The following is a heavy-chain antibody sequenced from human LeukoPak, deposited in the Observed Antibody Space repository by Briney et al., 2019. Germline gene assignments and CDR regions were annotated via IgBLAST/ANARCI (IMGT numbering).Heavy chain of an antibody. CDR3: ARGLFEMNTIRPFPFDL. Sequence: GGSLRLSCAASGFTFSSYSMNWVRQAPGKGLEWVSSISSSSTYIYYADSVKGRFTISRDDAKNSLYLQMNSLRAEDTAVYYCARGLFEMNTIRPFPFDLWGQGTLVTVSS. CDR2: ISSSSTYI. J-gene: IGHJ4*02. V-gene: IGHV3-21*01. D-gene: IGHD5-24*01. CDR1: GFTFSSYS.